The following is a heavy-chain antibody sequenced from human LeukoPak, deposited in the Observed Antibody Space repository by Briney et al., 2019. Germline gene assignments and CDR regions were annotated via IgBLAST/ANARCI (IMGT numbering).Heavy chain of an antibody. CDR3: ARDGDSSGYYAAFDI. J-gene: IGHJ3*02. D-gene: IGHD3-22*01. CDR1: GFTFSNYG. Sequence: PGGSLRLSCAASGFTFSNYGMHWVRQAPGKGLEWVAVISFNGGNKFYADSVKGRFTISRDNAKNSLYLQMNSLRDEDTAVYYCARDGDSSGYYAAFDIWGQGTMVTVSS. V-gene: IGHV3-30*03. CDR2: ISFNGGNK.